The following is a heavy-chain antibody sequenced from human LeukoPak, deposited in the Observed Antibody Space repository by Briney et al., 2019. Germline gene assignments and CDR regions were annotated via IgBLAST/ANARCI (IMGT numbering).Heavy chain of an antibody. CDR3: ARDLSTVTTSALFDA. CDR1: GGSISSGGYL. CDR2: IYYSGST. V-gene: IGHV4-31*03. Sequence: SETLSLTCSVSGGSISSGGYLWSWIRQYPGKGLEWIGYIYYSGSTHYSPSLRSRLTISLDTSKNQFSLKLTSVTAADTAVYYGARDLSTVTTSALFDAWGQGTLVTVSS. D-gene: IGHD4-17*01. J-gene: IGHJ5*02.